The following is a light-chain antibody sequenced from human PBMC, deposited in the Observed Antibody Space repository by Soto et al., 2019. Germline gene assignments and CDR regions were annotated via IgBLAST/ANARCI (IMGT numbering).Light chain of an antibody. Sequence: DIQMTQSPSTLSASVGDRVTITCRASESISRWLAWYQQKPGKAPKALIYDASSLKSGVPPRFSGGGSGTDFILTISSLQPDDFATYYCQQYITYPTFGQGTRLDIK. J-gene: IGKJ5*01. V-gene: IGKV1-5*01. CDR1: ESISRW. CDR3: QQYITYPT. CDR2: DAS.